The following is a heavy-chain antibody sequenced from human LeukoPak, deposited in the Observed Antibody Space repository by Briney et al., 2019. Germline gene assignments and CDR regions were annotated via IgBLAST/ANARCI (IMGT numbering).Heavy chain of an antibody. CDR1: GYTFTSYG. CDR3: ARLEDTAMGGWFDP. CDR2: ISAYNGNT. J-gene: IGHJ5*02. Sequence: ASVNVSCKASGYTFTSYGISWVRQAPGQGLEWMGWISAYNGNTNYAQKLQGRVTMTTDTSTSTAYMELRSLRSDDTAVYFCARLEDTAMGGWFDPWGQGTLVTVSS. V-gene: IGHV1-18*01. D-gene: IGHD5-18*01.